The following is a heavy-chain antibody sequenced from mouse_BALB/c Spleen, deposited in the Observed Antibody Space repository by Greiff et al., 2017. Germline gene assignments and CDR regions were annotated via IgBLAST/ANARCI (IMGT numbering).Heavy chain of an antibody. D-gene: IGHD2-4*01. Sequence: EVQLQQSGTVLARPGASVKMSCKASGYTFTSYWMHWVKQRPGPGLEWIGAIYPGNSDTSYNQKFKGKAKLTAVTSTSTAYMELSSLTNEDSAVYYCTLYYDYDEFAYWGQGTLVTVSA. CDR2: IYPGNSDT. CDR1: GYTFTSYW. CDR3: TLYYDYDEFAY. J-gene: IGHJ3*01. V-gene: IGHV1-5*01.